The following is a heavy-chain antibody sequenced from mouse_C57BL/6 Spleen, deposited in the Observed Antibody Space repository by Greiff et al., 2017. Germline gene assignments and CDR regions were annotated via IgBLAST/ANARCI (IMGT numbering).Heavy chain of an antibody. CDR3: ARSLSSYARDY. Sequence: EVKVVESGGGLVQPGGSLSLSCAASGFTFTDYYMSWVRQPPGKALEWLGFIRNKANGYTTEYSASVKGRFTISRDNSQSILYLQMNALRAEDSATYYCARSLSSYARDYWGQGTSVTVSS. V-gene: IGHV7-3*01. D-gene: IGHD1-1*01. CDR1: GFTFTDYY. CDR2: IRNKANGYTT. J-gene: IGHJ4*01.